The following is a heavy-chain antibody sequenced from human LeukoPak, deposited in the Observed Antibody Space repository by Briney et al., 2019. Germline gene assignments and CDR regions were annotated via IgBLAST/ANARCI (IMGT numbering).Heavy chain of an antibody. CDR2: ISYDGSNK. D-gene: IGHD5-12*01. J-gene: IGHJ3*02. V-gene: IGHV3-30*03. CDR1: GFTFSSYG. CDR3: ARDIVATIDAFDI. Sequence: QPGESLRLSCAASGFTFSSYGMHWVRQAPGKGLEWVAVISYDGSNKYYADSVKGRFTISRDNSKNTLYLQMNSLRAEDTAVYYCARDIVATIDAFDIWGQGTMVTVSS.